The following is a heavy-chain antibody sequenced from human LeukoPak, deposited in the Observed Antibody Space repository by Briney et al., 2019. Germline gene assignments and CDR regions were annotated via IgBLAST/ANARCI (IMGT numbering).Heavy chain of an antibody. D-gene: IGHD1-26*01. V-gene: IGHV3-53*01. CDR1: GFTVRRNY. CDR3: GLSGSSPLDY. Sequence: GGSLRLSCVVSGFTVRRNYMGWVRQAPGKGLEWVSVIYSDDSTNHADSVKGRFTISRDSSRNTVCLQMNSLRVEDTAVYYCGLSGSSPLDYWGQGTLVSVSS. J-gene: IGHJ4*02. CDR2: IYSDDST.